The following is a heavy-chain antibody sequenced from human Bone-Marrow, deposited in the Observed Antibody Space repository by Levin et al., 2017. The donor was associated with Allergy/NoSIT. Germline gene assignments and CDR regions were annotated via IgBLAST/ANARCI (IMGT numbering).Heavy chain of an antibody. J-gene: IGHJ5*02. CDR1: GGSFNGYR. D-gene: IGHD3-10*01. CDR2: VDHSGST. Sequence: ASETLSLTCVVYGGSFNGYRWTWIRQPPGKGLEWIGEVDHSGSTNHNRSLRSRVSTSVDVPKNQFSLKLTSVTAADTAVYYCVRGQRYYGSGSYHNWYDAWGQGNLVTVSS. V-gene: IGHV4-34*01. CDR3: VRGQRYYGSGSYHNWYDA.